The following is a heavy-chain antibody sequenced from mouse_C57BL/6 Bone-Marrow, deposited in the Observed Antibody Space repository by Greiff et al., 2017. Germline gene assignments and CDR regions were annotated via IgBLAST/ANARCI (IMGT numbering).Heavy chain of an antibody. J-gene: IGHJ4*01. Sequence: QVQLQQPGAELVKPGASVKLSCKASGYTFTSYWMQWVKQRPGQGLEWIGEIDPSDSYTNYNQKFKGKATLTVDTSSSTAYMQLSSLTSEDSAVYYCAGSNYGDYYAMDYGGQGTSVTVSS. D-gene: IGHD2-5*01. V-gene: IGHV1-50*01. CDR1: GYTFTSYW. CDR2: IDPSDSYT. CDR3: AGSNYGDYYAMDY.